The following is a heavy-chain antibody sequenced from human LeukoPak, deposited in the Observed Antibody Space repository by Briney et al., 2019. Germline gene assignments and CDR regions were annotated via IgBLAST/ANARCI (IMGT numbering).Heavy chain of an antibody. J-gene: IGHJ4*02. CDR1: GYTFTGYY. D-gene: IGHD5-12*01. CDR3: ARVLIVATTSLDY. CDR2: ISPNSGGT. V-gene: IGHV1-2*02. Sequence: GASVKVSCKASGYTFTGYYMHWVRQAPGQGLEWMGWISPNSGGTNYAQQFQGRVTMTRATSITTAYMELSSLRSDDTAVYYCARVLIVATTSLDYWGQGTLVTVSS.